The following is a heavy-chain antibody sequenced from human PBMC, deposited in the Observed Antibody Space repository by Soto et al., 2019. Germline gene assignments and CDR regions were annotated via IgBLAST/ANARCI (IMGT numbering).Heavy chain of an antibody. J-gene: IGHJ5*02. D-gene: IGHD3-22*01. CDR1: GGSISSGGYY. V-gene: IGHV4-31*03. CDR3: ARDRFGYDSSGYYNWFDP. Sequence: QVQLQESGPGLVKPSQTLSLTCTVSGGSISSGGYYWSWIRQHPGKGLEWIGYIYYSGSTYYNPCLKSGGTISVDTSKNQFSLKLSSVTAADTAVYYCARDRFGYDSSGYYNWFDPWGQGTLVTVSS. CDR2: IYYSGST.